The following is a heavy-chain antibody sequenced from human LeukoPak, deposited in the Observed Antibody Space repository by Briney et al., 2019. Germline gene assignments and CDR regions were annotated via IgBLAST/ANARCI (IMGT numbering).Heavy chain of an antibody. D-gene: IGHD2-2*01. CDR2: IYYSGST. CDR3: AGSTRYGMDV. Sequence: PSETLSLTCTVSGGSISSYYWSWIRQPPGKGLEWIGYIYYSGSTNYNPSLKSRVTISVDTSKNQFSLKLSSVTAADTAVYYCAGSTRYGMDVWGQGTLVTVSS. J-gene: IGHJ6*02. V-gene: IGHV4-59*08. CDR1: GGSISSYY.